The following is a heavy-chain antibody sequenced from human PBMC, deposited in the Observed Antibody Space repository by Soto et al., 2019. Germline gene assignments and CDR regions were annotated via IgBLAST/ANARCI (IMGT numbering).Heavy chain of an antibody. D-gene: IGHD2-2*01. CDR3: ARDLIPYCSSTSCYYFDY. CDR2: ISAYNGNT. J-gene: IGHJ4*02. Sequence: GASVKVSCKASGYTFTSYGISWVRQAPGQGLEWMGWISAYNGNTNYAQKLQGRVTMTTDTSTSTAYMELRSLRSDDTAVYYCARDLIPYCSSTSCYYFDYWGQGTLVTVS. V-gene: IGHV1-18*04. CDR1: GYTFTSYG.